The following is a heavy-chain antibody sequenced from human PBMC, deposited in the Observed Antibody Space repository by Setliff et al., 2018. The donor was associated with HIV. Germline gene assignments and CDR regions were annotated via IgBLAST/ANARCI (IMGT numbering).Heavy chain of an antibody. Sequence: PSETLSLTCTVSGGSISSGSYYWSWIRQPAGKGLEWIGRIYTSGSANYNPALQSRVTISVDTSKNQFSLKLSSVTAADTAVYFCAGAVAGFNYFEYWGQGTLVTVSS. CDR3: AGAVAGFNYFEY. CDR1: GGSISSGSYY. V-gene: IGHV4-61*02. D-gene: IGHD6-19*01. CDR2: IYTSGSA. J-gene: IGHJ4*02.